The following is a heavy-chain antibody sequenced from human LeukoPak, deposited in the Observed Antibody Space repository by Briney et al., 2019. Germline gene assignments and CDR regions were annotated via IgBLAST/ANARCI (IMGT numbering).Heavy chain of an antibody. V-gene: IGHV4-38-2*01. Sequence: SETLSLTCAVSGYSISSGYYWGWIRQPPGKGLEWIGSIYHSGSTYYNPSLKSRVTISVDTSKNQFSLKLSSVTAADTAVYCCARTGYYDFWSGYYDYWGQGTLVTVSS. CDR3: ARTGYYDFWSGYYDY. CDR2: IYHSGST. CDR1: GYSISSGYY. D-gene: IGHD3-3*01. J-gene: IGHJ4*02.